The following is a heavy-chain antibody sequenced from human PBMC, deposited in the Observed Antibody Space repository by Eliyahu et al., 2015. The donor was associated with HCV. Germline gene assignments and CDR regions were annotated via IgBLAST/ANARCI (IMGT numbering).Heavy chain of an antibody. CDR1: GYTFTNYD. J-gene: IGHJ4*02. D-gene: IGHD3-16*01. CDR3: ARGGGALATNPDY. V-gene: IGHV1-8*01. CDR2: LTPNNGNT. Sequence: QVQLVQSGAEVKKPGASVKVSCKASGYTFTNYDINWVRQATGQGLEWMGWLTPNNGNTGYAQKFQGRISVTRDISINTAYMELSSLTSEDTAVYYCARGGGALATNPDYWGQGTLLTVSS.